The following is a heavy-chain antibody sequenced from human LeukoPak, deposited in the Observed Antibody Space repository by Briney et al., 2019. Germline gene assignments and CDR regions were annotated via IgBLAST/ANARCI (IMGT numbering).Heavy chain of an antibody. Sequence: KSSETLSLTCTVSGGSISSYYWSWIRQPPGKGLEWIGYIYYSGSTNYNPSLKSRVTISVDTSKNQFSLKLSSVTAADTAVYYCARDIHSRYHDFWSGYSQANWFDPWGQGTLVTVSS. V-gene: IGHV4-59*01. CDR2: IYYSGST. D-gene: IGHD3-3*01. CDR3: ARDIHSRYHDFWSGYSQANWFDP. CDR1: GGSISSYY. J-gene: IGHJ5*02.